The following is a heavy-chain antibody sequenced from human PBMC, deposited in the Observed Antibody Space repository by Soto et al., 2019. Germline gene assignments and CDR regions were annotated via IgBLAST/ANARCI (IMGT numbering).Heavy chain of an antibody. CDR1: GFTFSSYW. V-gene: IGHV3-7*01. J-gene: IGHJ4*02. CDR3: ARDGAAYSSSWYYTY. CDR2: IKQDGSEK. Sequence: PGGSLRLSCAASGFTFSSYWMSWVRQAPGKGLEWVANIKQDGSEKYYVDSVKGRFTISRDNAKNSLYLQMNSLRAEDTAVYYCARDGAAYSSSWYYTYWGQGTLVTVSS. D-gene: IGHD6-13*01.